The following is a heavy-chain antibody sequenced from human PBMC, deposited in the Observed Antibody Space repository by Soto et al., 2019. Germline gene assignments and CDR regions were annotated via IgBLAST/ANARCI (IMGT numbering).Heavy chain of an antibody. J-gene: IGHJ2*01. CDR3: AREMRNQSGDSNFWYFDL. D-gene: IGHD1-1*01. CDR1: GGSIRSSSYY. Sequence: TLSLTCTVSGGSIRSSSYYWSWIRHHPGRGLEWIGFIYFSGSTFYHPPLKSRVTISIDPSRNQFSLKLTSVTAADTAVYYCAREMRNQSGDSNFWYFDLWGRGTQLTVSS. CDR2: IYFSGST. V-gene: IGHV4-31*03.